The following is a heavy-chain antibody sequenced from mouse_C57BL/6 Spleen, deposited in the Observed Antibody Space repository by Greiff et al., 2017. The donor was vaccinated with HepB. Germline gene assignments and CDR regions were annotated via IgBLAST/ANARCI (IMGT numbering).Heavy chain of an antibody. J-gene: IGHJ4*01. Sequence: VQLQQSGAELVRPGSSVKLSCKASGYTFTSYWMHWVKQRPIQGLEWIGNIDPSDSETHYNQKFKDKATLTVDKSSSTAYMQLSSLTSEDSAVYYCARQDYGSSWAMDYWGQGTSVTVSS. D-gene: IGHD1-1*01. CDR1: GYTFTSYW. CDR3: ARQDYGSSWAMDY. V-gene: IGHV1-52*01. CDR2: IDPSDSET.